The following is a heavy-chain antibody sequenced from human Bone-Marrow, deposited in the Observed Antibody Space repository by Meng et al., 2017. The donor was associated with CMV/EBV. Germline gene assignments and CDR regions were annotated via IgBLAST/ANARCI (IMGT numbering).Heavy chain of an antibody. V-gene: IGHV1-2*02. CDR1: GYTSIGYY. J-gene: IGHJ4*02. CDR3: AREILGYCSSTSCYYRPWGY. CDR2: INPNSGGT. Sequence: ASVQVSCKASGYTSIGYYMHWVRQAPGQGLEWMGWINPNSGGTNYAQKFQGRVTMTRDTSISTAYMELSRLRSDDTAVYYCAREILGYCSSTSCYYRPWGYWGQGTLVTVSS. D-gene: IGHD2-2*01.